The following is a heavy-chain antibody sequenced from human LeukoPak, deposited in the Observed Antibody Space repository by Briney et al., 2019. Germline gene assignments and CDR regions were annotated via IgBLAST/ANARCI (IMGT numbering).Heavy chain of an antibody. D-gene: IGHD3-22*01. J-gene: IGHJ4*02. Sequence: TGGSLRLSCPASGFTFSSHAMSWVRQAPGKGLEWVSSITGSGVSTNNADSVKGRFTISRDNSENTLYPQMNSLRVEDTAVYYCVKTSSGYYYFDYWGQGTLVTVSS. V-gene: IGHV3-23*01. CDR1: GFTFSSHA. CDR3: VKTSSGYYYFDY. CDR2: ITGSGVST.